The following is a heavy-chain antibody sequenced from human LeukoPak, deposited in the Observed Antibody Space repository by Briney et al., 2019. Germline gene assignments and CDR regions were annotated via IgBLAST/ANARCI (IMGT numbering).Heavy chain of an antibody. V-gene: IGHV1-2*02. CDR3: ARSGQLDPLDY. J-gene: IGHJ4*02. CDR2: INPNSGVT. CDR1: GYTFTGYY. Sequence: SVKVSCKASGYTFTGYYMHWVRQAPGQGLEWMGWINPNSGVTNYAQKFQGRVTMTRDTSISTAYMELSRLRSDDTAVYYCARSGQLDPLDYWGQGTLVTVSS. D-gene: IGHD6-6*01.